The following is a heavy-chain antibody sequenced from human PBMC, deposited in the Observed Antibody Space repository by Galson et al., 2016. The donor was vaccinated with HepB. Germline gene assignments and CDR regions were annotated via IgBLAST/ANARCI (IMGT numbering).Heavy chain of an antibody. D-gene: IGHD1-26*01. CDR1: GFIFSSYA. V-gene: IGHV3-23*01. CDR2: ISNGGGST. Sequence: SLRLSCAASGFIFSSYAMSWVRQAPGKGLEWVSLISNGGGSTYYADSVKGRFTISRDNSKNTLYLQMNILRVEDTAVYYCARERGGSTGFLDPWGQGTLVTVSS. CDR3: ARERGGSTGFLDP. J-gene: IGHJ5*02.